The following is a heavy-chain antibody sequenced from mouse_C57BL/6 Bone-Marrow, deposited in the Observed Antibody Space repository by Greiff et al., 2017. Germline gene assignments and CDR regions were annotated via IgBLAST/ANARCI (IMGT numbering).Heavy chain of an antibody. CDR1: GYSFTDYN. CDR2: INPNYGTT. D-gene: IGHD2-3*01. Sequence: EVQLQQSGPELVKPGASVKISCKASGYSFTDYNMNWVKQSNGKSLEWIGVINPNYGTTSYNQKFKGKATLTVDQSSSKAYMQINSLTSEDSSVYYCARGVWLLRLYFDVWGTGTTVTVSS. J-gene: IGHJ1*03. V-gene: IGHV1-39*01. CDR3: ARGVWLLRLYFDV.